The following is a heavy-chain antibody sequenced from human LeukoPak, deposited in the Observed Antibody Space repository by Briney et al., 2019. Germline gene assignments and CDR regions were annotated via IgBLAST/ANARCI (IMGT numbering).Heavy chain of an antibody. CDR2: ISSSSSYI. CDR1: GFTFSSYS. V-gene: IGHV3-21*01. J-gene: IGHJ6*03. Sequence: PGGSLRLSCAASGFTFSSYSMNWVRQAPGKGLEWVSSISSSSSYIYYADSVKGRFTISRDNAKNSLYLQMNSLRAEDTAVYYCARDRGYYYEDYYYYMDVWGKGTTVTVSS. D-gene: IGHD3-22*01. CDR3: ARDRGYYYEDYYYYMDV.